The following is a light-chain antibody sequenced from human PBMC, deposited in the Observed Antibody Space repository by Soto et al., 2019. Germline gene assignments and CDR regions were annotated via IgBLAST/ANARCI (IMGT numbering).Light chain of an antibody. J-gene: IGKJ5*01. CDR3: QQYGSSPIT. V-gene: IGKV3-20*01. CDR1: QSFSSTY. Sequence: EIVLTQSPGTLSLSPGERATLSCRASQSFSSTYLAWYQQKPGQAHRLLVYGASSRATGIPDRFSGFGSGTDFTLTISRLEPEDFAVYFCQQYGSSPITFGQGTRLEIK. CDR2: GAS.